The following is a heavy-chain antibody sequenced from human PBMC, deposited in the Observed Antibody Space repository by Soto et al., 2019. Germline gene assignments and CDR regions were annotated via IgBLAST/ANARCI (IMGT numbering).Heavy chain of an antibody. V-gene: IGHV3-11*01. CDR1: GFTFSDHY. Sequence: VQLVESGGGLVKPGGSLRLSCAVSGFTFSDHYMTWIRQAPGKGLEWVSDISTSGGTINYADSVKGRFTISRDNAKNSLYLQMNSLRAEDTAVYYCVRTISWGGFDIWGQGTMVTVSS. J-gene: IGHJ3*02. CDR3: VRTISWGGFDI. D-gene: IGHD7-27*01. CDR2: ISTSGGTI.